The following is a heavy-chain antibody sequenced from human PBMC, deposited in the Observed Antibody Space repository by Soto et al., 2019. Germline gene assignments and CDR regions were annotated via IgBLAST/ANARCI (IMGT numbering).Heavy chain of an antibody. CDR1: GFSFSSYA. D-gene: IGHD2-2*01. J-gene: IGHJ6*02. Sequence: GGSLRLSCAASGFSFSSYAMSWVRQAPGKGLEWVSGISGSGGNTYYADSVKGRFTISRDNSKNTLYLQMNSLRAEDTAVYYCASDIALVPAARYYGMDVWGQGTTVTVSS. V-gene: IGHV3-23*01. CDR3: ASDIALVPAARYYGMDV. CDR2: ISGSGGNT.